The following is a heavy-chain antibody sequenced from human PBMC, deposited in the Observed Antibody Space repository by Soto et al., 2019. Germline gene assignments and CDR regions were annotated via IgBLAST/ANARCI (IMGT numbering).Heavy chain of an antibody. V-gene: IGHV4-59*13. J-gene: IGHJ3*01. Sequence: QVLLQESGPGLVKPSETLSLRCTVSADSIKESYWHWIRQPPGKGLEWIGSAFYSDANYNPSLESRVTISIDTSKNHFSLNLNSVTTADTAVYYCARDRGDGFDVWGLGTMVTVSS. D-gene: IGHD5-12*01. CDR3: ARDRGDGFDV. CDR2: AFYSDA. CDR1: ADSIKESY.